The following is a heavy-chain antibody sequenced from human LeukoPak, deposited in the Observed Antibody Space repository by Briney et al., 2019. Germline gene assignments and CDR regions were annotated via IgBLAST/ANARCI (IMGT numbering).Heavy chain of an antibody. CDR2: ISGSGGST. J-gene: IGHJ4*02. Sequence: GGSLRLSCAASGFTFSSYAMSWVRQAPGKGPEWVSGISGSGGSTYYADSVKGRFTISRDNSKNTLYLQMNSLRAEDTAVYYCAKGGSGWLFDYWGQGTLVTVSS. V-gene: IGHV3-23*01. D-gene: IGHD6-19*01. CDR1: GFTFSSYA. CDR3: AKGGSGWLFDY.